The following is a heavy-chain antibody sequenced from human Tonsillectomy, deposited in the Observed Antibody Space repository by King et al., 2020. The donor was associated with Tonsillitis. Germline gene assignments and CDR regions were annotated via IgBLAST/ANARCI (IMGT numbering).Heavy chain of an antibody. V-gene: IGHV3-21*01. CDR3: ARDGTERSGNWFDP. J-gene: IGHJ5*02. CDR1: GFTFSSYS. Sequence: VQLVESGGGLVKPGGSLRLSCAASGFTFSSYSMNWVRQAPGKGLEWVSSISSSSSYIYYATSVKGRFSLSRDNAKNSLYLQMNSLRAEDTAVYYCARDGTERSGNWFDPWGQGTLVTVSS. CDR2: ISSSSSYI. D-gene: IGHD1-1*01.